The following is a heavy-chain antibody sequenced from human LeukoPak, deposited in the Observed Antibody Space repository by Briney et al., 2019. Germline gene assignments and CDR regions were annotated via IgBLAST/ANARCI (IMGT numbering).Heavy chain of an antibody. CDR1: GYTFTGYY. Sequence: GASVKVSCKASGYTFTGYYMHWVRQAPGQGLEWMGWINPNSGGTNYAQKFQGRVTMTRDTSISTAYMELSRLRSDDTAVHYCARVVVPAAAIADAFDIWGQGTMVTVSS. CDR2: INPNSGGT. CDR3: ARVVVPAAAIADAFDI. J-gene: IGHJ3*02. V-gene: IGHV1-2*02. D-gene: IGHD2-2*01.